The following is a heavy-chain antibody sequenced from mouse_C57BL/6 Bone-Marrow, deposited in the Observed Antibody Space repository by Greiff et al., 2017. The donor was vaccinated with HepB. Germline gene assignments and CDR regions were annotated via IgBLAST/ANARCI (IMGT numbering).Heavy chain of an antibody. CDR3: ASGNYYGSSPAY. Sequence: QVHVKQPGAELVMPGASVKLSCKASGYTFTSYWMHWVKQRPGQGLEWIGEIDPSDSYTNYNQKFKGKSTLTVDKSSSTAYLQLSSLTSEDAAVYYCASGNYYGSSPAYWGQGTLVTVSA. CDR2: IDPSDSYT. V-gene: IGHV1-69*01. D-gene: IGHD1-1*01. J-gene: IGHJ3*01. CDR1: GYTFTSYW.